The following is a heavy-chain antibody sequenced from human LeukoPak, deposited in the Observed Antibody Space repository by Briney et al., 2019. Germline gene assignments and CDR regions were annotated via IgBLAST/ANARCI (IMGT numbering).Heavy chain of an antibody. Sequence: GGSLRLSCAASGFTVSSNCMSWVRQAPGKGLEWVSVIYSGGSTYYADSVKGRFTISRDNSKNTLYLQMNSLRAEDTAVYYCARKVYASNDYYYEYYLDYWGQGTLVTVSS. V-gene: IGHV3-53*01. CDR2: IYSGGST. CDR3: ARKVYASNDYYYEYYLDY. CDR1: GFTVSSNC. J-gene: IGHJ4*02. D-gene: IGHD3-22*01.